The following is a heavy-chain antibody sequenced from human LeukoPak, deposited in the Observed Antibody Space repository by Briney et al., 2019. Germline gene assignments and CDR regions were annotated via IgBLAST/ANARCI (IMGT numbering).Heavy chain of an antibody. CDR1: GFIFSSYA. J-gene: IGHJ4*02. Sequence: GASLRLSCAASGFIFSSYAMSWVRQAPGKGLEWVSAISGNGDNTYYADSVKGRFTISRDTSKNTLYLQMNSLRAEDTAVYYCAKMSPYGGSSNWGQGTLVTVSS. CDR3: AKMSPYGGSSN. D-gene: IGHD4-23*01. CDR2: ISGNGDNT. V-gene: IGHV3-23*01.